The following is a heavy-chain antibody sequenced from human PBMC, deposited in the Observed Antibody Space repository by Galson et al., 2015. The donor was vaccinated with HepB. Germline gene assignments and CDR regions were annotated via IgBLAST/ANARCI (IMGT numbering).Heavy chain of an antibody. V-gene: IGHV3-33*01. Sequence: SLRLSCAASGFTFSSYGMHWVRQAPGKGLEWVAVIWYDGSNKYYADSVKGRFTISRDNSKNTLYLQMNSLRAEDTAVYYCARTTVNTPFDYWGQGTLVTVSS. CDR3: ARTTVNTPFDY. CDR2: IWYDGSNK. CDR1: GFTFSSYG. J-gene: IGHJ4*02. D-gene: IGHD4-17*01.